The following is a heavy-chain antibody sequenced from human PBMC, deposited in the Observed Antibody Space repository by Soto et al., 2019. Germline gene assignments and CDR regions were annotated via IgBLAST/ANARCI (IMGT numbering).Heavy chain of an antibody. J-gene: IGHJ2*01. Sequence: GGSLRLSCGASGFTFDDYGMHWVRQAPGKGLEWVSGITWNSGSIVYGDSVKGRFIISRDNAKNSLYLQMNSLRPEDTAFYYCAQTLGLAVAGPGRFDLWGRGTLVTVSS. CDR1: GFTFDDYG. CDR3: AQTLGLAVAGPGRFDL. D-gene: IGHD6-19*01. CDR2: ITWNSGSI. V-gene: IGHV3-9*01.